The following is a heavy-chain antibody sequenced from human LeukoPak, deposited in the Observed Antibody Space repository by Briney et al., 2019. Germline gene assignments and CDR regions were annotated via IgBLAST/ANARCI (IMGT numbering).Heavy chain of an antibody. CDR3: ARDSAGDSVDY. Sequence: GGSLRLSCAASGFTFSSYSMNWVRQAPGKGLEWVSSISSSTYIYYADSVKGRFTISRDNAKNSLHLQMNSLRAEDTAVYYCARDSAGDSVDYWGQGTLVTVSS. D-gene: IGHD4-17*01. V-gene: IGHV3-21*01. J-gene: IGHJ4*02. CDR1: GFTFSSYS. CDR2: ISSSTYI.